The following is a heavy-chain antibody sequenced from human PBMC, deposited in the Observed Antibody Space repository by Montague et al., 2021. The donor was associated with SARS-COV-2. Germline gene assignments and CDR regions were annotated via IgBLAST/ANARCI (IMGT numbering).Heavy chain of an antibody. Sequence: SLRLSCAASGFTVSSNYMSWVRHAPGKGLEWVSVIYSGGSTYYASSAKGRFTISRDNATNTLYLQLNSLRAEDTAVYYCSRGGNYSSYRYGIDVWGQGTTVTVSS. CDR1: GFTVSSNY. CDR3: SRGGNYSSYRYGIDV. J-gene: IGHJ6*02. V-gene: IGHV3-66*02. D-gene: IGHD4-11*01. CDR2: IYSGGST.